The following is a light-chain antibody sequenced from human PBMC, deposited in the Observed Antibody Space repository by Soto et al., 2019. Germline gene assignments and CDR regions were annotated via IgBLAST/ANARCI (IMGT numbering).Light chain of an antibody. J-gene: IGKJ4*01. Sequence: EIVFTQSPGTLSLSPGERATLSCRASQSVSSSYLAWYQQKPGQAPRLLIYGASSRATGIPDRFSGSGSGTDFTLTISRLEPEDFAVYYCQQYDTWPLTFGGGTKVDI. V-gene: IGKV3-20*01. CDR1: QSVSSSY. CDR3: QQYDTWPLT. CDR2: GAS.